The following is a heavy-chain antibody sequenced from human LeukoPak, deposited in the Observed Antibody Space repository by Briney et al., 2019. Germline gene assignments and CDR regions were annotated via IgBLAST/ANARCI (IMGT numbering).Heavy chain of an antibody. Sequence: GGSLRLSCAASGFTFSSYSMNWVRQAPGKGLEWVSSISSSSSYIYYADSVKGRFTISRDNAKNSLYLQMNSLRAEDTAVYYCARDLSSSGWTLYYYYGMDVWGQGTTVTVSS. CDR1: GFTFSSYS. V-gene: IGHV3-21*01. CDR2: ISSSSSYI. CDR3: ARDLSSSGWTLYYYYGMDV. J-gene: IGHJ6*02. D-gene: IGHD6-19*01.